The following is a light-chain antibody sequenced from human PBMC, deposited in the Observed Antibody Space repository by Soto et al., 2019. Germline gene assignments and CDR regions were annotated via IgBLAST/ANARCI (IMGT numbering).Light chain of an antibody. Sequence: DIQMTQSPSTLSASVGDRVTITCRASQSISNWLAWYQQKQGKAPKLLIYAASSLQSGVPSRFSGSGSGTDFTLTISSLQPEDFATYYCQQANSFPITFGQGTRLEIK. CDR3: QQANSFPIT. CDR2: AAS. J-gene: IGKJ5*01. CDR1: QSISNW. V-gene: IGKV1-12*01.